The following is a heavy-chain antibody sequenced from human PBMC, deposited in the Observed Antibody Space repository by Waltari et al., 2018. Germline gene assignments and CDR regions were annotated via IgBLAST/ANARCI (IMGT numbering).Heavy chain of an antibody. CDR3: AMAGYSAQFNY. J-gene: IGHJ4*02. CDR2: IYYSGST. CDR1: GGSISSHY. V-gene: IGHV4-59*11. D-gene: IGHD3-22*01. Sequence: QVQLQESGPGLVKPSETLSLTCTVSGGSISSHYWSWIRQPPGKGLEWIGYIYYSGSTNYNPSLKSRVTISVDTSKNQFYLKLSSVTAADTAVYDCAMAGYSAQFNYWGQGTLVTVSS.